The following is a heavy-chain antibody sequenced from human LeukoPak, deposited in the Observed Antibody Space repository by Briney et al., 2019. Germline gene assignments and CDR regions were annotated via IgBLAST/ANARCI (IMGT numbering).Heavy chain of an antibody. D-gene: IGHD6-6*01. CDR3: AIPLQYSSSSIAVDY. CDR1: GFTFDDYA. J-gene: IGHJ4*02. V-gene: IGHV3-30-3*01. CDR2: ISYDGSNK. Sequence: GGSLRLSCAASGFTFDDYAMHWVRQAPGKGLEWVAVISYDGSNKYYADSVKGRFTISRDNSKNTLYLQMNSLRAEDTAVYYCAIPLQYSSSSIAVDYWGQGTLVTVSS.